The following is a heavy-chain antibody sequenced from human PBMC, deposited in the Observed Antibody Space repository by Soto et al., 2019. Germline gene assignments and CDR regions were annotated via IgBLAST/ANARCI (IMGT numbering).Heavy chain of an antibody. D-gene: IGHD6-19*01. CDR3: ARGRIIVAGGFDP. J-gene: IGHJ5*02. CDR1: GYTFTSYD. V-gene: IGHV1-8*01. Sequence: QVQLVQSGAEVKKPGASVKVSCKASGYTFTSYDIIWVRQATGQGLEWMGWMNPSTGNTDSAEKFQGRLTMTRNTYISTVYMELSSLSFEDTAVYYCARGRIIVAGGFDPWGQGTVVTVSS. CDR2: MNPSTGNT.